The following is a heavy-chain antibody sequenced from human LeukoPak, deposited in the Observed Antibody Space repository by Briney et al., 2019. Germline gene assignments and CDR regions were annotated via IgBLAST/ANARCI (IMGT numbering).Heavy chain of an antibody. V-gene: IGHV5-51*01. D-gene: IGHD3-10*01. CDR2: IFPGDSQT. J-gene: IGHJ4*02. CDR1: GYTFTNYW. Sequence: GESLKISCKGSGYTFTNYWIGWVRQMPGKGLEWMGIIFPGDSQTTYSPSFQGQVTISADKSISTAYLQWSSLKASDTAIYYCARHSTSASGTYALDYWGQGTLVAVSS. CDR3: ARHSTSASGTYALDY.